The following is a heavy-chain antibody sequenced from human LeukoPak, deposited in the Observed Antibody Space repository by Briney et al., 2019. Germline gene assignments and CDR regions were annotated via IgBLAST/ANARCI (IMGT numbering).Heavy chain of an antibody. V-gene: IGHV3-23*01. J-gene: IGHJ4*02. CDR1: GFTFSSYA. CDR3: ASSGYGHVTYYFDY. Sequence: GGSLRLSCAASGFTFSSYAMSWVRQAPGKGLEWVSAISGSGGSTYYADSVKGRFTISRDNAKNSLYLQMNSLRAEDTAVYYCASSGYGHVTYYFDYWGQGTLVTVSS. CDR2: ISGSGGST. D-gene: IGHD5-12*01.